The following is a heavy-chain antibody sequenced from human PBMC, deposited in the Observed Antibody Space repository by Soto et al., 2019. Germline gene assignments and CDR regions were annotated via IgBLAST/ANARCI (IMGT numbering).Heavy chain of an antibody. V-gene: IGHV3-66*01. J-gene: IGHJ4*02. CDR2: IYSGGST. D-gene: IGHD5-18*01. Sequence: AGCLRLSCTPSGFTVSSNYMSWVRQAPGKGLEWVSVIYSGGSTYYADSVKGRFTISRDNSKNTLYLQMNSLRAEDTAVYYCARDQGYSHYWGQGTLVTVSS. CDR1: GFTVSSNY. CDR3: ARDQGYSHY.